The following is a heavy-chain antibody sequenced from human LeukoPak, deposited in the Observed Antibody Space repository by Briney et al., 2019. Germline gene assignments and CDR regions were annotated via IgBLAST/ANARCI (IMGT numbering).Heavy chain of an antibody. CDR2: IYYSGST. Sequence: SETLSLTCTVSGGSISGYYWSWIRQPPGKGLEWIGYIYYSGSTNYNPSLKSRVTISVDTSKNQFSLKLSSVTAADTAVYYCARWTTVTPFDYWGQGTLVTVSS. J-gene: IGHJ4*02. CDR3: ARWTTVTPFDY. CDR1: GGSISGYY. V-gene: IGHV4-59*01. D-gene: IGHD4-17*01.